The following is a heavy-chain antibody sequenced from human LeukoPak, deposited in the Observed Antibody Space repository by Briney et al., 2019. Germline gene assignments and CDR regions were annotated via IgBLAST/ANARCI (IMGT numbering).Heavy chain of an antibody. Sequence: GASVKVSCKASGYTFSTYDINWVRQAPGQGLEWMGGIIPIFGTANYAQKFQGRVTITADKSTSTAYMELSSLRSEDTAVYYCARVKSSVTREYYFDYWGQGTLVTVSS. D-gene: IGHD4-17*01. V-gene: IGHV1-69*06. CDR1: GYTFSTYD. J-gene: IGHJ4*02. CDR3: ARVKSSVTREYYFDY. CDR2: IIPIFGTA.